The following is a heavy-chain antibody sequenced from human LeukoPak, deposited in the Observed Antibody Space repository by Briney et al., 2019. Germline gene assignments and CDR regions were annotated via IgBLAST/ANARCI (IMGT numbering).Heavy chain of an antibody. V-gene: IGHV4-38-2*02. J-gene: IGHJ4*02. CDR1: GYSISSAYY. CDR2: IYHSGST. D-gene: IGHD6-6*01. CDR3: VRSSSSIFDY. Sequence: PSETLSLTCTVSGYSISSAYYWGWIRQPPGKVLEWIGNIYHSGSTYYNPSLKSRVTMSVDTSKNQFSLKLSSVTAADTAVYYCVRSSSSIFDYWGQGTLVTVSS.